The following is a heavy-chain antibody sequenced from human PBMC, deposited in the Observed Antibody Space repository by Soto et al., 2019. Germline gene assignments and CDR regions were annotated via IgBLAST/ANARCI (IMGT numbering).Heavy chain of an antibody. V-gene: IGHV1-69*01. D-gene: IGHD1-26*01. CDR3: ARNGTYSSSLSQYSGMDV. J-gene: IGHJ6*01. CDR1: GGTFDNFI. CDR2: IVPMLGTP. Sequence: QVQLVQSGAEVKEPGSSVRVSCKASGGTFDNFIMNWVRQTPGQGLEWMGGIVPMLGTPTYAEKFKGRVTISATGSTSTMYMAGTSLRSEDTAMYYCARNGTYSSSLSQYSGMDVWGQGTTVTVSS.